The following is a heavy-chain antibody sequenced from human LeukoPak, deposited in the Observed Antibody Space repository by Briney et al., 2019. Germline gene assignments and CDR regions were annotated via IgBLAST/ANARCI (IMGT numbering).Heavy chain of an antibody. CDR2: IYSGGST. V-gene: IGHV3-53*01. Sequence: GSLRLSCAASGFIVSDNYMSWVRQAPGQGLEWVSVIYSGGSTYYAGSVKGRFTISRDNSKNTVFLQLNSLRAEDTAVYYCARYHYDSSGHPYYFDYWGQGTLVTVSS. J-gene: IGHJ4*02. D-gene: IGHD3-22*01. CDR3: ARYHYDSSGHPYYFDY. CDR1: GFIVSDNY.